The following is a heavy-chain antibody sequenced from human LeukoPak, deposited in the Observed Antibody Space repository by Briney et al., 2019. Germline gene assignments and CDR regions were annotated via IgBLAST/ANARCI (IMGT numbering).Heavy chain of an antibody. V-gene: IGHV1-2*02. D-gene: IGHD3-3*01. CDR1: GYTFTGYY. CDR3: ARLDFWSGYSYYYYGMDA. J-gene: IGHJ6*02. CDR2: INPNSGGT. Sequence: GASVKVSCKASGYTFTGYYMHWVRQAPGQGLEWMGWINPNSGGTNYAQKFQGRVTMTRDTSISTAYMELSRLRSDDTAVSSCARLDFWSGYSYYYYGMDAWGQGTTGTVSS.